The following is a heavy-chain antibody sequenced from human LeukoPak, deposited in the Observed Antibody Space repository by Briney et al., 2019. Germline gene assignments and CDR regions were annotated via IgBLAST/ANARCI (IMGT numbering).Heavy chain of an antibody. J-gene: IGHJ4*02. Sequence: GGSLRLSCAASGFTFSSYAMSWVRQAPGKGLEWVSGISGSGGNTYYADSVKGRFTISRDNSKNTLYLQMNSLRAEDTAVYYCARDWGYSSGWYYGDYWGQGVLVTVSS. D-gene: IGHD6-19*01. CDR3: ARDWGYSSGWYYGDY. CDR2: ISGSGGNT. V-gene: IGHV3-23*01. CDR1: GFTFSSYA.